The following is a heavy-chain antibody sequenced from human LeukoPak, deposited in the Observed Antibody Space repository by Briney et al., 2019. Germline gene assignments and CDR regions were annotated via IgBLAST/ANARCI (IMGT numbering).Heavy chain of an antibody. CDR1: GGSISSYY. J-gene: IGHJ4*02. Sequence: ETLSLTCTVSGGSISSYYWSWIRQPPGKGLEWIGYISYSGSTNYNPSLTSRGTISVDTSKNQFSLNLSSVTAADTAVYYCASSTTGTRLVDYWGQGTLVTVSS. V-gene: IGHV4-59*01. CDR2: ISYSGST. CDR3: ASSTTGTRLVDY. D-gene: IGHD1-1*01.